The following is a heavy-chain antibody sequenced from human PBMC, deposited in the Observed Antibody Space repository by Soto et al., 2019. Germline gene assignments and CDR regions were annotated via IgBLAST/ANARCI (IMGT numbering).Heavy chain of an antibody. J-gene: IGHJ6*02. CDR1: GFTFSNYA. D-gene: IGHD5-12*01. CDR2: ISYDGSNK. Sequence: QGQLVESGGGMVQPGRSLRLSCAASGFTFSNYAIHWVRQAPGKGLEWVAVISYDGSNKFYADSVRGRFTISRDNSKNTVNLQMNSLRAEDTAVYYCARVSGGYYYYGMDVWGQGTTVTVSS. V-gene: IGHV3-30-3*01. CDR3: ARVSGGYYYYGMDV.